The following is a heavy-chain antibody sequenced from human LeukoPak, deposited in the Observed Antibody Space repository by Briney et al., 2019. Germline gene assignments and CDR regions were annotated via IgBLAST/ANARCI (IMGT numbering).Heavy chain of an antibody. Sequence: SQTLSLTCAVSGGSISSGGYSWSWIRQPPGKGLEWIGYIYHSGSTYYNPSVKSRVTISVDRSKNQFSLKLSSVTAADTAVYYCAREGNWFDPWGQGTLVTVSS. CDR3: AREGNWFDP. J-gene: IGHJ5*02. CDR1: GGSISSGGYS. V-gene: IGHV4-30-2*01. CDR2: IYHSGST.